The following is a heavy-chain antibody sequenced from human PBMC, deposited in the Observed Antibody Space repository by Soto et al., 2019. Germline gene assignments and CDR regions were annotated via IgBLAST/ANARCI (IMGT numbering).Heavy chain of an antibody. V-gene: IGHV3-33*01. CDR1: GFTFSSYG. J-gene: IGHJ2*01. Sequence: QVQLVESGGGVVQPGRSLRLSCAASGFTFSSYGMHWVRQAPGKGLEWVAVIWYDGSNKYYADSVKGRFTISRDNSKNTLYLQMNRLRAEDTAVYYCAREASGWLQWGFVLWGRGTLVTVSS. D-gene: IGHD5-12*01. CDR2: IWYDGSNK. CDR3: AREASGWLQWGFVL.